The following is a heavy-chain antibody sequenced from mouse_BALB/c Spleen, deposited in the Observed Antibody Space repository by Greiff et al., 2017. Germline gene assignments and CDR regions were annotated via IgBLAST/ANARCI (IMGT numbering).Heavy chain of an antibody. J-gene: IGHJ3*01. CDR2: IDPANGNT. D-gene: IGHD2-4*01. CDR3: ATYSDYAGGLAY. V-gene: IGHV14-3*02. Sequence: VQLQQSGAELVKPGASVKLSCTASGFNIKDTYMHWVKQRPEQGLEWIGRIDPANGNTKYDPKFQGKATITADTSSNTAYLQLSSLTSEDTAFYYGATYSDYAGGLAYWGQGTLVTVSA. CDR1: GFNIKDTY.